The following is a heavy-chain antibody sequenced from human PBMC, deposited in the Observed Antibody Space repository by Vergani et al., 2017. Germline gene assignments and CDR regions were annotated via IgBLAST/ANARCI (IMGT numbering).Heavy chain of an antibody. J-gene: IGHJ4*02. CDR3: ARPVNYYDSSGYYGY. CDR1: GYSFTSYW. V-gene: IGHV5-10-1*03. CDR2: IDPSDSYT. Sequence: EVQLVQSGAEVKKPGESLRISCKGSGYSFTSYWISWVRQMPGKGLEWMGRIDPSDSYTNYSPSFQGHVTISADKSISTAYLQWSSLKASDTAMSYCARPVNYYDSSGYYGYWGQGTLVTVSS. D-gene: IGHD3-22*01.